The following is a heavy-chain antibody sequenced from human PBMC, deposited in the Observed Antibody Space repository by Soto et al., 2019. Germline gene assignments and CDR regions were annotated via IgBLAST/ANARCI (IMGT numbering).Heavy chain of an antibody. CDR1: GYTFSSFD. CDR2: ISGSGGGT. J-gene: IGHJ4*02. CDR3: AHRTGFEY. V-gene: IGHV3-23*01. Sequence: EVQLWESGGGLVQPGGSLRLSCAVSGYTFSSFDMSWVRQAPGKGLEWVSTISGSGGGTNYADSVKGRFTISRDISTYTMYLQMNSLRAEDTAVYYCAHRTGFEYWGQGALVTVSS.